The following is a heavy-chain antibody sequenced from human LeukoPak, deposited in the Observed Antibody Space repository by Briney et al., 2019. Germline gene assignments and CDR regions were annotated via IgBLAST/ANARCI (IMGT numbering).Heavy chain of an antibody. CDR3: AREGGIIGQQLVLGWFDP. D-gene: IGHD6-13*01. CDR1: GGSISSYY. V-gene: IGHV4-59*12. Sequence: SETLSLTCTVSGGSISSYYWSWIRQPPGKGLEWIGYMYYSGSTNYNTSLKSRVTISVDTSKNQFSLKLSSVTAADTAVYYCAREGGIIGQQLVLGWFDPWGQGTLVTVSS. CDR2: MYYSGST. J-gene: IGHJ5*02.